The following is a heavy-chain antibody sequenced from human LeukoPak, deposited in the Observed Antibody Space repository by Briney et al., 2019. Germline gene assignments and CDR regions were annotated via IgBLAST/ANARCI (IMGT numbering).Heavy chain of an antibody. V-gene: IGHV3-21*06. CDR3: ARPFYYDNNGGEGMDV. J-gene: IGHJ6*02. Sequence: PGGSLRLSCAASGFXFTRFNINWVRQAPGKGLELVSSITTSGTYIYYADSVKGRFTISRDNAKNSLYLQMNSLRAEDTAVYYCARPFYYDNNGGEGMDVWGQGTTVTVSS. CDR2: ITTSGTYI. CDR1: GFXFTRFN. D-gene: IGHD3-22*01.